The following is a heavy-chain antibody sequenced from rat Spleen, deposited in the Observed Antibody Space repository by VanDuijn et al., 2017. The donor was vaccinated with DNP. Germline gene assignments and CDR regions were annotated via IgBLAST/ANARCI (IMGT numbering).Heavy chain of an antibody. V-gene: IGHV5-7*01. D-gene: IGHD4-3*01. Sequence: EVQLVESGGGLVQPGRSLKLSCAASGITFSDYNMAWVRQAPKKGLEWVATINYDGSSTNYRVSVKGRFAISRDNAKSTLYLQMNSLRSEDMATYYCVRWNSGHFDYWGQGVMVTVSS. J-gene: IGHJ2*01. CDR3: VRWNSGHFDY. CDR2: INYDGSST. CDR1: GITFSDYN.